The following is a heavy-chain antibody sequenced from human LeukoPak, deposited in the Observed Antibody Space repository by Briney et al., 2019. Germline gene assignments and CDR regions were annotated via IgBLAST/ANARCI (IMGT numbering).Heavy chain of an antibody. V-gene: IGHV4-31*03. CDR3: ARDRRSTVTRSSYYYYGMDV. CDR2: IYYSGST. J-gene: IGHJ6*02. Sequence: SETLSLTCTVSGGSISSGGYYWSWIRQHPGKGLEWIGYIYYSGSTYYNPSLKSRVTISVDTSKNQFSLKLSSVTAADTAVYYCARDRRSTVTRSSYYYYGMDVWGQGTTVTVSS. CDR1: GGSISSGGYY. D-gene: IGHD4-17*01.